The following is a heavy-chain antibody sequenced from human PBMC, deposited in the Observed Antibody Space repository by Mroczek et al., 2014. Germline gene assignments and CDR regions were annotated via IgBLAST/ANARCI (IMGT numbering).Heavy chain of an antibody. CDR2: IYYSGIT. CDR3: ARHVCCYRGHFDF. D-gene: IGHD2-2*01. CDR1: GDSLSGSTNY. J-gene: IGHJ4*02. Sequence: QVQLVESGPGLVKPSETLSLTCTVSGDSLSGSTNYWGWIRQPPGKGLEWIGSIYYSGITYYNPSLKSRVTVSVDTPKNQFSLKLSSVTAADTAVYYCARHVCCYRGHFDFLGQGTLVTVTS. V-gene: IGHV4-39*01.